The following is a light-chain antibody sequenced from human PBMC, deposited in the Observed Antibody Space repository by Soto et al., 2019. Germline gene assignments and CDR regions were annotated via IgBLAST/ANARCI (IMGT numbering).Light chain of an antibody. CDR2: SNN. CDR1: SSNIGSNT. Sequence: QSVLTQPPSASGTPGQRVTISCSGSSSNIGSNTVNWYQQLPGTAPKLLIYSNNQRPSGVPDRFSGSKSGTSASLAISGLQSEDEADYYCSSYTSSSTPLYVFGPGTKLTV. CDR3: SSYTSSSTPLYV. V-gene: IGLV1-44*01. J-gene: IGLJ1*01.